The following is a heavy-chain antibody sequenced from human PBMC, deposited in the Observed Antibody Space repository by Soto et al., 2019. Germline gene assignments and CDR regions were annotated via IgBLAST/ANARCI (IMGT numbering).Heavy chain of an antibody. D-gene: IGHD2-15*01. V-gene: IGHV1-46*01. CDR3: ARDKAGGGYCSGGSCWTLYYFDY. Sequence: ASVKVSCKASGYTFTSYYMHWVRQAPGQGLEWMGIINPSGGSTSYAQKFQGRVTMTRDTSTSTVYMELSSLRSEDTAVYYCARDKAGGGYCSGGSCWTLYYFDYWGRGTLVTVSS. J-gene: IGHJ4*02. CDR2: INPSGGST. CDR1: GYTFTSYY.